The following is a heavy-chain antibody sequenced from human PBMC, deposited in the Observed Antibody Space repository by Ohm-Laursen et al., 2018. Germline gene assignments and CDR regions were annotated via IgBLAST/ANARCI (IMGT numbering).Heavy chain of an antibody. V-gene: IGHV6-1*01. J-gene: IGHJ6*02. D-gene: IGHD6-19*01. Sequence: QTLSLTCAISGDSVSSYSAAWNWIRQSPSRGLEWLGRTYYRSKWYNDYAVSVKSRITINPDTSKNQFSMQLNSVTPEDTAVYYCARDVASPRAVAGTRIPYGIDVWGQGTTGTVSS. CDR2: TYYRSKWYN. CDR1: GDSVSSYSAA. CDR3: ARDVASPRAVAGTRIPYGIDV.